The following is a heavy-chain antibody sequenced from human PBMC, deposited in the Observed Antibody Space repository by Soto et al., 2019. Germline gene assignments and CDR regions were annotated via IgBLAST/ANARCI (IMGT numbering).Heavy chain of an antibody. D-gene: IGHD3-3*01. J-gene: IGHJ4*02. Sequence: ASVKVSCKTSGYTFTNYVVDWVRQAPGQGLEWMGWINSGNGNTKYSEKFQGRVTITRDTSASTAYMELNSLTSEDTAVYYCARALTIFGVVIGYWGQRTLVTVSS. CDR2: INSGNGNT. V-gene: IGHV1-3*01. CDR3: ARALTIFGVVIGY. CDR1: GYTFTNYV.